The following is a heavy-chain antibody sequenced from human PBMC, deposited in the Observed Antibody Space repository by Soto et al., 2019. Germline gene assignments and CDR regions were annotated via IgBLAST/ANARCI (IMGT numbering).Heavy chain of an antibody. CDR1: GYSFTTYW. CDR2: IYPGDSDT. D-gene: IGHD5-18*01. CDR3: VRGYTYAGREVFDP. Sequence: LKISCKASGYSFTTYWIGWVRQMPGKGLEWMGIIYPGDSDTRYSPSFQGQVTISADTSISTAYLQWSSLKASDTAIYYCVRGYTYAGREVFDPCGQVTMVTVYS. V-gene: IGHV5-51*01. J-gene: IGHJ5*02.